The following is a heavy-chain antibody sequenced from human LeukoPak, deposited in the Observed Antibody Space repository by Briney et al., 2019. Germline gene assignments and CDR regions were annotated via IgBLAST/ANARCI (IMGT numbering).Heavy chain of an antibody. D-gene: IGHD4-17*01. CDR3: ARAREPDGPMTTVTTGYFDL. J-gene: IGHJ2*01. V-gene: IGHV1-69*13. Sequence: SVKVSCKASGGAFSSYAISWVRQAPGQGLEWRGGIIPIFGTANYAQKFQGRVTITADESTSTAYMELSSLRSEDTAVYYCARAREPDGPMTTVTTGYFDLWGRGTLVTVSS. CDR1: GGAFSSYA. CDR2: IIPIFGTA.